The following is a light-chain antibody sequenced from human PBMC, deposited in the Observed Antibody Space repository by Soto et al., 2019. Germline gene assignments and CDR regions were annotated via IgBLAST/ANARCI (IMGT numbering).Light chain of an antibody. CDR3: LQDYTYPLT. J-gene: IGKJ4*01. Sequence: ATQMTQSPSSLYASVGDRVTITCRASQGIRTDLGWYQQKPGKAPKLLLYAAYSLQSGVPSRFSGSGSGTDFTLTITSLQPEDVATYYCLQDYTYPLTFGGGTKVEI. CDR1: QGIRTD. CDR2: AAY. V-gene: IGKV1-6*01.